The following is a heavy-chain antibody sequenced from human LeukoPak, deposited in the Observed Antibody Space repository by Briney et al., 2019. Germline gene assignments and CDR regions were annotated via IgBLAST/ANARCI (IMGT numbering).Heavy chain of an antibody. J-gene: IGHJ4*02. V-gene: IGHV5-10-1*01. CDR3: ARHERPGYYGSGSYYGY. Sequence: GESLRISCKGSGYIFTSYWISWVRQMPGKGLEWMGRIDPSDSYTNYSPSFQGHVTISADKSISTAYLQWSSLKASDTAMYYCARHERPGYYGSGSYYGYWGQGTLVTVSS. CDR2: IDPSDSYT. CDR1: GYIFTSYW. D-gene: IGHD3-10*01.